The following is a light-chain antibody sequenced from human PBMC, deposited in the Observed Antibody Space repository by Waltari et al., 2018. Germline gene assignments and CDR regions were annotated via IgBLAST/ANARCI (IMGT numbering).Light chain of an antibody. CDR3: QVSHA. J-gene: IGKJ2*01. CDR1: EDLGRY. CDR2: TAS. V-gene: IGKV1-39*01. Sequence: DIQMTQSPSSLSASVGVIVTITCRASEDLGRYLNWYQQKPGKAPKLLIYTASTLESGVPSRFSGSGSGTDFALTISSLQPEDFATYYCQVSHAFGQGTKLEIK.